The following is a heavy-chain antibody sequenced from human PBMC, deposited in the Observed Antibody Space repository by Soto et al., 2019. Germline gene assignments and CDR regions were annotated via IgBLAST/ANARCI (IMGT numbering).Heavy chain of an antibody. V-gene: IGHV4-4*02. CDR1: GGSISSSNW. CDR3: ATYGSGSFDAFDI. CDR2: IYHSGST. D-gene: IGHD3-10*01. J-gene: IGHJ3*02. Sequence: QVQLQESGPGLVKPSGTLSLTCAVSGGSISSSNWWSWVRQPPGKGLEWIGEIYHSGSTNYNPSLKSRLTISVDKSTNHFSLTLSSVTAADTAVYYCATYGSGSFDAFDIWGQGTMVTVSS.